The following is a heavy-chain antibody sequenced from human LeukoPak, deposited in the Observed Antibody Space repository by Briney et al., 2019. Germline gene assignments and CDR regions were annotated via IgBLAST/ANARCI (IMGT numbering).Heavy chain of an antibody. V-gene: IGHV3-33*01. CDR1: GFSFSSYG. CDR3: ARDATEYGDSHFDW. Sequence: GGSLRLSCSASGFSFSSYGVHWVRQAPGKGLEWVAVIWNDGSHQYYADSEKGRFTISRDNSRNTVYLQMNRLRVEDTAVYYCARDATEYGDSHFDWWGQGTLVTVSS. CDR2: IWNDGSHQ. J-gene: IGHJ4*02. D-gene: IGHD4-17*01.